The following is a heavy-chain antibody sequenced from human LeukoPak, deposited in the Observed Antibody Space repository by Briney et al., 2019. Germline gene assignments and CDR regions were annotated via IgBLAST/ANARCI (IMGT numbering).Heavy chain of an antibody. Sequence: GGSLRLSCAASGFTFSNYGMHWVRQAPGKGLEWVTIISYDGSNKHYADSVKGRFTISRDNSKNTLYLQMNSLRPEDAAVYYCGRDRGWLRSVDYWGQGTLVTVSS. CDR3: GRDRGWLRSVDY. J-gene: IGHJ4*02. CDR1: GFTFSNYG. CDR2: ISYDGSNK. D-gene: IGHD5-12*01. V-gene: IGHV3-30-3*01.